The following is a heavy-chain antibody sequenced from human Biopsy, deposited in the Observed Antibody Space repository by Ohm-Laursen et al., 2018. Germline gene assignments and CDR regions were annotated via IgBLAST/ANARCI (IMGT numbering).Heavy chain of an antibody. V-gene: IGHV3-23*01. Sequence: SLRLSCAASGFTVSSNYMRWVRQAPGKGLEWVSLISGSGDTAYYPDSVKGRFTISRDNSKNTLYLEMNSLRTEETAKYYCTKAGSQDGFDIWGPGTMVTVSS. J-gene: IGHJ3*02. CDR2: ISGSGDTA. CDR3: TKAGSQDGFDI. D-gene: IGHD3-10*01. CDR1: GFTVSSNY.